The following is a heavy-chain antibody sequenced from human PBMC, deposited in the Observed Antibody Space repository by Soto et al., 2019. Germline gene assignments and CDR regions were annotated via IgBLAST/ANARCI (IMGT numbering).Heavy chain of an antibody. CDR3: ARDLAVGLVDY. J-gene: IGHJ4*02. CDR2: ISAYNGNT. V-gene: IGHV1-18*01. Sequence: QVQLVQSGAEVKKPGASVKVSCKASGYTFTSYGISWVRQAPGQGLEWMGWISAYNGNTKYTQKLQGRVTMTTDTSASTGYMELRSLRSDDTAVYYCARDLAVGLVDYWGQGTLVTVSS. D-gene: IGHD6-19*01. CDR1: GYTFTSYG.